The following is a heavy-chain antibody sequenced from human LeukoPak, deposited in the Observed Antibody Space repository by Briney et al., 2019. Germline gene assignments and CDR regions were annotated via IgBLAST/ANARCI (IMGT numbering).Heavy chain of an antibody. CDR1: GGSFSGYY. J-gene: IGHJ5*02. CDR3: ARGPEQWLPTRGFDP. Sequence: SETLSLTCAVYGGSFSGYYWSWIPQPPGKGLEWIGEINHSGSTNYNPSLKSRVTISVDTSKNQFSLKLSSVTAADTAVYYCARGPEQWLPTRGFDPWGQGTLVTVSS. CDR2: INHSGST. V-gene: IGHV4-34*01. D-gene: IGHD6-19*01.